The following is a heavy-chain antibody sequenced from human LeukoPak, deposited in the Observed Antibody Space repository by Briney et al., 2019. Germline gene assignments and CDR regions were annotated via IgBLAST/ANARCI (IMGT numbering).Heavy chain of an antibody. D-gene: IGHD3-10*01. Sequence: SVKVSCKASGGTFSSYAISWVRQAPGQGLEWMGRIIPILGIANYAQKFQGRVTITADKSTSTAYMELSSLRSEDTAVYYCARSRGSGSYDAFDIWGQGTMVTISS. CDR1: GGTFSSYA. CDR3: ARSRGSGSYDAFDI. J-gene: IGHJ3*02. CDR2: IIPILGIA. V-gene: IGHV1-69*04.